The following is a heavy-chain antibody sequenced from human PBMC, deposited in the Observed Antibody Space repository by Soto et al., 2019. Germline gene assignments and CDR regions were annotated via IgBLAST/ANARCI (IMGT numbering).Heavy chain of an antibody. CDR2: MTSDGATE. CDR3: ARVRLSIAVNDALDV. D-gene: IGHD3-3*02. J-gene: IGHJ3*01. V-gene: IGHV3-30*14. Sequence: QVRLVESGGGVVQPGTSLRLSCAASGFTFSDYVIHWVRQAAGKGLEWVASMTSDGATEYYADSVKGRFTMSRDNSKRALSLQMNSLRPDDTAVYYCARVRLSIAVNDALDVWGQGTTVTVSS. CDR1: GFTFSDYV.